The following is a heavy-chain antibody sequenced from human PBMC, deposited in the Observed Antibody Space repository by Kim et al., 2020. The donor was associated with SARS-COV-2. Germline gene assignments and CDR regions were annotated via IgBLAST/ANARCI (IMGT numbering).Heavy chain of an antibody. Sequence: SQKFQGRVTITRDTSAGTAYMELSSLRSEDTAVYYCARDRDRDIHPSLGYWGQGTLVTVSS. J-gene: IGHJ4*02. CDR3: ARDRDRDIHPSLGY. D-gene: IGHD3-9*01. V-gene: IGHV1-3*01.